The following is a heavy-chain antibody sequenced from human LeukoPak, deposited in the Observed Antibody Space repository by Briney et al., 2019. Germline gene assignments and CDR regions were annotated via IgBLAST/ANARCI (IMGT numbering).Heavy chain of an antibody. Sequence: PSETLSLTCTVSGGSISSYYWSWIRQPPGKGLEWIGYIYYSGSTNYNPSLKSRVTISVDTSKNQFSLKLSSVTAADTAVYYCAKARSGDSSGYYAFDIWGQGTMVTVSS. CDR2: IYYSGST. V-gene: IGHV4-59*01. CDR3: AKARSGDSSGYYAFDI. CDR1: GGSISSYY. J-gene: IGHJ3*02. D-gene: IGHD3-22*01.